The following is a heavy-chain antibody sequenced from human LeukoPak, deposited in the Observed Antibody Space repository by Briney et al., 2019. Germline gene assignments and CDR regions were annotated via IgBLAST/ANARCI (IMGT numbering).Heavy chain of an antibody. J-gene: IGHJ4*02. D-gene: IGHD3-3*01. CDR1: GFTFSSYG. Sequence: PGGSLRLSCAASGFTFSSYGMHWVRQAPGKGLEWVAVIWYDGSNKYYADSVKGRFTISRDNSKNTLYLQMNSLRAEDTAVYYCAKPHYDFWSGYLYYFDYWGQGTLVTVSS. CDR3: AKPHYDFWSGYLYYFDY. CDR2: IWYDGSNK. V-gene: IGHV3-30*02.